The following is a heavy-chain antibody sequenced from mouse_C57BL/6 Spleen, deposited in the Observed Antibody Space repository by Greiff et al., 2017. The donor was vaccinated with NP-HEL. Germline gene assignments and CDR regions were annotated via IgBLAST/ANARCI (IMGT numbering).Heavy chain of an antibody. J-gene: IGHJ2*01. V-gene: IGHV1-53*01. CDR3: ARHSSETYFDY. D-gene: IGHD3-2*02. CDR2: INPSNGGT. Sequence: VQLQQSGTELVKPGASVKLSCKASGYTFTSYWMHWVKQRPGQGLEWIGNINPSNGGTNYNEKFKSKATLTVDKSSSTAYMQLSSLTSEDSVVYYCARHSSETYFDYWGQGTTLTVSS. CDR1: GYTFTSYW.